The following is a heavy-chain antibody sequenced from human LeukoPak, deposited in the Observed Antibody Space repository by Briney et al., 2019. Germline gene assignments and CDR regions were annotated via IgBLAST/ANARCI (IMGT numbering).Heavy chain of an antibody. D-gene: IGHD2-15*01. CDR2: IYSGGST. V-gene: IGHV4-61*02. CDR3: ARLPARATTRNFDL. J-gene: IGHJ2*01. CDR1: GGSISSGNYY. Sequence: SETLSLTCTVSGGSISSGNYYWSWIRQPAGEGLEWIGRIYSGGSTDYSPSLKTRVTISLHTFKNQFSLRLSSVTAADTAVYYCARLPARATTRNFDLWGRGTLVTVSS.